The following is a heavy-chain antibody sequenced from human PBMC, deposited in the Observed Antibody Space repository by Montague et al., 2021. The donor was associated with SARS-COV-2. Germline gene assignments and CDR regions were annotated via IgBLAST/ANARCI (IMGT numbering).Heavy chain of an antibody. J-gene: IGHJ4*02. CDR1: GDSISNSNW. CDR2: IFRSGDS. V-gene: IGHV4-4*02. D-gene: IGHD3-22*01. CDR3: VRGGTMTVVVFDY. Sequence: SETLSLTCTVSGDSISNSNWWTWVRQSPGRGLEWIGEIFRSGDSSYNPSLKGRVTMSVDMSRNQFSLSLSNVTAADTAIYYCVRGGTMTVVVFDYWGQGTLVTVSS.